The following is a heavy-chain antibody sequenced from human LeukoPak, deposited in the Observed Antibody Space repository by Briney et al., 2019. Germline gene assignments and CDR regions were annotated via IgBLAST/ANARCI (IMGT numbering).Heavy chain of an antibody. J-gene: IGHJ4*02. CDR3: ARGDTAMVLDY. Sequence: SAKVSCKASGGTFSSYAISWVRQAPGQGLEWMGGIIPIFGTANYAQKFRGRVTITADKSTSTAYMELSSLRSEDTAVYYCARGDTAMVLDYWGQGTLVTVSS. V-gene: IGHV1-69*06. CDR1: GGTFSSYA. CDR2: IIPIFGTA. D-gene: IGHD5-18*01.